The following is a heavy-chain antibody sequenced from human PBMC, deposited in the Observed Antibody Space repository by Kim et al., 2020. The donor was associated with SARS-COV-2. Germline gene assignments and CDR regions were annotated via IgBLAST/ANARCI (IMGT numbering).Heavy chain of an antibody. CDR2: INHSGST. CDR3: ASGYIVVVPAAALLYYYYGMDV. D-gene: IGHD2-2*01. J-gene: IGHJ6*02. Sequence: SETLSLTCAAYGGSFSGYYWSWIRQPPGKGLEWIGEINHSGSTNYNPSPKRRVTISVDTSKNQYPLKLSSVTTADRAVYYCASGYIVVVPAAALLYYYYGMDVWGQGTTVTVSS. V-gene: IGHV4-34*01. CDR1: GGSFSGYY.